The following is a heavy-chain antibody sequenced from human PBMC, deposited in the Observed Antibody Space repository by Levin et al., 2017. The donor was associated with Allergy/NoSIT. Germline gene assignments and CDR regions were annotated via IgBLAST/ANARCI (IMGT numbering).Heavy chain of an antibody. V-gene: IGHV3-30-3*01. CDR3: ATTIAVAGAEDAFDI. D-gene: IGHD6-19*01. CDR1: GFTFSSSA. J-gene: IGHJ3*02. Sequence: LSLTCAASGFTFSSSAMHWVRQAPGKGLEWVAVISYDGSNKYYADSVKGRFTISRDNSKNTLYLQMNSLRAEDTAVYYCATTIAVAGAEDAFDIWGQGTMVTVSS. CDR2: ISYDGSNK.